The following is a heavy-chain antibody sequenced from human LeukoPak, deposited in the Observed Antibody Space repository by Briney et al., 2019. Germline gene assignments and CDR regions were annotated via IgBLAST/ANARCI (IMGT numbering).Heavy chain of an antibody. CDR1: GWSFSGYY. CDR3: ARLPKRGYSYGTSNPFDY. CDR2: INHSGST. Sequence: PSETLSLTCAVYGWSFSGYYWSWIRQPPGKGLKWIGEINHSGSTNYNPPLKSRITISVDTSKNQFSLKLSSVTAGDTAVYYCARLPKRGYSYGTSNPFDYWGQGTLVTVSS. D-gene: IGHD5-18*01. V-gene: IGHV4-34*01. J-gene: IGHJ4*02.